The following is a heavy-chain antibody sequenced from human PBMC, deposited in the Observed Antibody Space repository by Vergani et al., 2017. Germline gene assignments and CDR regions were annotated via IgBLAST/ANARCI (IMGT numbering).Heavy chain of an antibody. V-gene: IGHV4-38-2*01. CDR3: ARRSGIVYVIFCGTKYFLDF. CDR1: GFSIDNGYY. J-gene: IGHJ4*02. Sequence: QVQLQESGPGLVKPSETLSLTCAVSGFSIDNGYYWDWIRQPPGKGLEWIGSIYRTGRTHFNPSLKSRVTISEDTSNKHCSLRLNSLTAANTAVYYCARRSGIVYVIFCGTKYFLDFWGQGTLVTVSS. D-gene: IGHD3-9*01. CDR2: IYRTGRT.